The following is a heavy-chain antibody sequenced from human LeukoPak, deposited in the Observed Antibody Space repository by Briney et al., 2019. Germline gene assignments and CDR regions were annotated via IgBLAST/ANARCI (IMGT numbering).Heavy chain of an antibody. V-gene: IGHV3-53*01. CDR3: ARDDADISYGMDV. Sequence: PGGSLRLSCAASGFTVSSNYMSWVRQAPGKGLEWVSVIYSGGSTYYADSVKGRFTISRDNSKNTLYLQMNSLRAEDTAVYYCARDDADISYGMDVWGQGTLVTVSS. CDR2: IYSGGST. D-gene: IGHD3-3*02. J-gene: IGHJ6*02. CDR1: GFTVSSNY.